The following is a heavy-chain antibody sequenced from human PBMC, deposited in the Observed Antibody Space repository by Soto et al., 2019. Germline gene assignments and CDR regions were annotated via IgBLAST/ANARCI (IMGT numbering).Heavy chain of an antibody. V-gene: IGHV3-23*01. D-gene: IGHD3-10*01. CDR1: GFTLQNYA. Sequence: PGGSLRLSCTASGFTLQNYAMAWVRQAPGKGLEWVSTLIGGHYGTAYSYSVKGRFTVSRDNSKNCLYLQMNSLGVEDTAMYFCAKGKSTGDIDWFDPCRQGSLVTVSS. CDR3: AKGKSTGDIDWFDP. CDR2: LIGGHYGT. J-gene: IGHJ5*02.